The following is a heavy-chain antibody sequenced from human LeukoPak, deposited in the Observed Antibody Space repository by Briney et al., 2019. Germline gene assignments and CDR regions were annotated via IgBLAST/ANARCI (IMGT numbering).Heavy chain of an antibody. J-gene: IGHJ4*02. V-gene: IGHV4-59*01. CDR2: IYYSGSP. CDR3: ARVRGSYDTAFDY. D-gene: IGHD1-26*01. CDR1: GGSFSSYY. Sequence: SETLSLTCILSGGSFSSYYWTWIRQSPGKGLEWIGYIYYSGSPNYNPSLKSRVTISVDTSKKQFSLKLSSVTAADTAVYYCARVRGSYDTAFDYWGQGTLVTVSS.